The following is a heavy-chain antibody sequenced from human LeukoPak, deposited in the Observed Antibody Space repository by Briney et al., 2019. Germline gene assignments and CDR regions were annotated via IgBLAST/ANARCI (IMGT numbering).Heavy chain of an antibody. D-gene: IGHD1-1*01. Sequence: SQTLSLTCTVSGGSISSHYWSWIQQPPGKGLELIGYIYYSGSTYYNPSLRRLVTILVDTSKNLFSLKLSSVTAAGTAVYYCARVQRPLDGADYWGQGTLVTVSS. CDR3: ARVQRPLDGADY. V-gene: IGHV4-59*11. CDR1: GGSISSHY. CDR2: IYYSGST. J-gene: IGHJ4*02.